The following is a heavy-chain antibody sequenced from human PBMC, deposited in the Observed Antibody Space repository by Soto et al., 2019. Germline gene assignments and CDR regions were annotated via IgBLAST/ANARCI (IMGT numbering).Heavy chain of an antibody. D-gene: IGHD5-12*01. CDR3: ARDRRDGYNFDY. Sequence: GGSLTLSCAASGFSFSDYTMNWVRQAPGKGLVWVSSISGSSNYIYYADSFKGRFTISRDNAKNSLYLQMNSLRAEDTAVYYCARDRRDGYNFDYWGQGTLVTVSS. V-gene: IGHV3-21*01. CDR2: ISGSSNYI. CDR1: GFSFSDYT. J-gene: IGHJ4*02.